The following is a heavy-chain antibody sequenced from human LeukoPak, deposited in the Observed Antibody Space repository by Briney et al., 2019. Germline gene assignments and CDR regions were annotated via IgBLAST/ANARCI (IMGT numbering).Heavy chain of an antibody. J-gene: IGHJ4*02. D-gene: IGHD3-22*01. V-gene: IGHV1-18*01. CDR1: GYTFTSYG. CDR2: ISAYNGNT. CDR3: ARLGDGYYYDSSGYPPDY. Sequence: ASVKVSCKASGYTFTSYGISWVRQAPGQGLEWMGWISAYNGNTNYAQRLQGRVTMTTDTSTSTVYMELRSLRSDDTAVYYCARLGDGYYYDSSGYPPDYWGQGTLVTVSS.